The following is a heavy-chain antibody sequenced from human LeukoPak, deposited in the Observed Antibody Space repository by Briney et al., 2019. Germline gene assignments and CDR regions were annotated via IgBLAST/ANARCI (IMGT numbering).Heavy chain of an antibody. CDR3: ARGRRDPGAGAGVDYYYFYMGV. Sequence: ASVKVSCKTSGGTFSNHAISWVRQAPGQGLEWMGGFIPVFGRAIYAQKFQGRVTITTDESASTAYMELSALTSDDTAVYYCARGRRDPGAGAGVDYYYFYMGVWGKGTTVTVSS. D-gene: IGHD6-19*01. J-gene: IGHJ6*03. CDR2: FIPVFGRA. CDR1: GGTFSNHA. V-gene: IGHV1-69*05.